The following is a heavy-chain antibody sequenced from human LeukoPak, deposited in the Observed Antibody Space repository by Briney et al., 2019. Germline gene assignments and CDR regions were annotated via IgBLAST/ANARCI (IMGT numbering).Heavy chain of an antibody. Sequence: SETLSLTCTVSGGSISSYYWSWIRQPAGKGLEWIGRIYTSGSTNYNPSLKSRVTMSLDTSKNQFSLELSSVTAADAAVYYCARDKVVELRYLYYYMDVWGKGTTVTVSS. CDR3: ARDKVVELRYLYYYMDV. J-gene: IGHJ6*03. V-gene: IGHV4-4*07. CDR2: IYTSGST. CDR1: GGSISSYY. D-gene: IGHD1-7*01.